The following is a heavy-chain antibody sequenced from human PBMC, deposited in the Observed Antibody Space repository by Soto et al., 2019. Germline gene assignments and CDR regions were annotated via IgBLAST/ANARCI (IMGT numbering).Heavy chain of an antibody. J-gene: IGHJ4*02. V-gene: IGHV1-69*13. CDR2: IIPIFGTA. D-gene: IGHD1-26*01. CDR3: VMEGAEGDLDY. Sequence: ASVKVSCKASGGTFSSYAISWVRQAPGQGLEWMGGIIPIFGTANYAQKFQGRVTITADESTSTAYMELSSLRSEDTAVYYCVMEGAEGDLDYWGQGTLVTVSS. CDR1: GGTFSSYA.